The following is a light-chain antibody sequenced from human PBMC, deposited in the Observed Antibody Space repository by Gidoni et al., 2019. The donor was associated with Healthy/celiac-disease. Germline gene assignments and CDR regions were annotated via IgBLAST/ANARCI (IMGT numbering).Light chain of an antibody. CDR3: QQYYSTPLT. J-gene: IGKJ2*01. Sequence: DIVMTKSQDSLAGSLGERATINCKSSQSVLYSSHNKNYLAWYQQKPGQPPKLLIYWASTRESGVPDRFSGSGSGTDFTLTISSLQAEDVAVYSCQQYYSTPLTFGHGTKLEIK. V-gene: IGKV4-1*01. CDR2: WAS. CDR1: QSVLYSSHNKNY.